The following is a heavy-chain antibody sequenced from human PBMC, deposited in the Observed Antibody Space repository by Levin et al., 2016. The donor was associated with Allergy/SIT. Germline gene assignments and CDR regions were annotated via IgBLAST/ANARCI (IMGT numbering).Heavy chain of an antibody. Sequence: SETLSLTCAVYGGSFSGYYWSWIRQPPGKGLEWIGEINHSGSTNYNPSLKSRVTISVDTSKNQFSLKLSSVTAAGTAVYYCARGRDSSGYYYYRFDYWGQGTLVTVSS. CDR3: ARGRDSSGYYYYRFDY. CDR2: INHSGST. J-gene: IGHJ4*02. D-gene: IGHD3-22*01. CDR1: GGSFSGYY. V-gene: IGHV4-34*01.